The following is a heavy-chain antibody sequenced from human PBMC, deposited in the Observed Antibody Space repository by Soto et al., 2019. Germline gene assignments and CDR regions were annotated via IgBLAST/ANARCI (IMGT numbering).Heavy chain of an antibody. Sequence: GGSLRLSCVASGFTFRGYSMNWVRQAPGKGLEWVSYISGSSSTMYYADSVKGRFTISRDNAKNSLYLQMNSLKIEDTGVYYFTTDSRTTLPEIRFDYWGHGTQVTVSS. CDR2: ISGSSSTM. CDR3: TTDSRTTLPEIRFDY. J-gene: IGHJ4*01. CDR1: GFTFRGYS. V-gene: IGHV3-48*01. D-gene: IGHD1-26*01.